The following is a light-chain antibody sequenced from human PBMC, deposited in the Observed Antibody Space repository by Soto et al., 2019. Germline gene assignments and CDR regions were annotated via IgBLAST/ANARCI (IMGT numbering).Light chain of an antibody. CDR3: QQANTFPLT. CDR1: QDILSW. V-gene: IGKV1-12*01. Sequence: DIQMTQSPSSVSASVGDTVTITCRASQDILSWLAWYQQKPGEAPRLLIYASSNLQSGVPSRFSGSRSGTDFTLTISRLQPEDFATYYCQQANTFPLTFGPGTRLDIK. CDR2: ASS. J-gene: IGKJ3*01.